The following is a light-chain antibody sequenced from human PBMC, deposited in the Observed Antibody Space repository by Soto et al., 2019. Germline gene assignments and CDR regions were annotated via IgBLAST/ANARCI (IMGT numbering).Light chain of an antibody. CDR3: QERRNWPPNA. CDR2: GAS. J-gene: IGKJ5*01. CDR1: QSVSSSY. V-gene: IGKV3D-20*02. Sequence: EIVLTQSPGTLSLSPGEIATLYFSAIQSVSSSYLAWYQQKPGQAPRLLIYGASSRATGIPARFSGSGSGTDVPRTRKGLARDEFAVYLFQERRNWPPNAVGPGTRLEIK.